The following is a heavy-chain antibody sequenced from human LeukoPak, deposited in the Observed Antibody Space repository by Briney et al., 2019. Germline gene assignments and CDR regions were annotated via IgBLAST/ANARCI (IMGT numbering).Heavy chain of an antibody. V-gene: IGHV1-69*01. Sequence: ASVKVSCKASGGTFSSYAISWVRQAPGQGLEWMGGIIPIFGTANYAQKFQGRVTITADESTSTAYMELSSLRSEDTAVYYCARGTPQHERLYYFDYWGQGPLVPVSS. CDR2: IIPIFGTA. J-gene: IGHJ4*02. D-gene: IGHD1-1*01. CDR3: ARGTPQHERLYYFDY. CDR1: GGTFSSYA.